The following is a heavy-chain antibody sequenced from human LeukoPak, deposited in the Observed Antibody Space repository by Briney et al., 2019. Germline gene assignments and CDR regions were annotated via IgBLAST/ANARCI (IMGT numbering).Heavy chain of an antibody. CDR3: TRESNSGSYGGAFDI. CDR1: GFTFGDYA. J-gene: IGHJ3*02. CDR2: IRSKAYGGTT. D-gene: IGHD1-26*01. V-gene: IGHV3-49*04. Sequence: GGSLRLSCTASGFTFGDYAMSWVRQAPGKGLEWVGFIRSKAYGGTTEYAASVKGRFTISRDDSKSIAYLQMNSLKTEDTAVYYCTRESNSGSYGGAFDIWGQGTMVTVSS.